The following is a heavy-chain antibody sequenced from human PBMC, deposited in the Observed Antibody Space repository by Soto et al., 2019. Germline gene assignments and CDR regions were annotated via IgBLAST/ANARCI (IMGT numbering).Heavy chain of an antibody. D-gene: IGHD3-22*01. CDR3: ARLNYYQSSAYVDD. J-gene: IGHJ4*02. Sequence: QVQLVQSGAEVKKPGSSVKVSCKASGDTFKNYGITWVRQAPGQGLEWMGGSIPVFGIINYAQKFQGRVKITADESTSTGYMEVSSLRAEDTAIYYCARLNYYQSSAYVDDWGQGTLVTVSS. V-gene: IGHV1-69*01. CDR1: GDTFKNYG. CDR2: SIPVFGII.